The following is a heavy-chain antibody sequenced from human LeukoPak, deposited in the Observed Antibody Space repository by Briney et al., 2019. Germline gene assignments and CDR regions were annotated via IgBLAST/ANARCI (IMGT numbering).Heavy chain of an antibody. CDR1: GFTFSSYA. CDR2: ISYDGSNK. J-gene: IGHJ6*02. Sequence: GRSLRLSCAASGFTFSSYAMHWVRQAPGKGLEWVAVISYDGSNKYYADSVKGRFTISRDNSKNTLYLQMNSLRAEDTAVYYCARGYCSGGSCYRPVYYYYGMDVWGQGTTVTVSS. V-gene: IGHV3-30*04. CDR3: ARGYCSGGSCYRPVYYYYGMDV. D-gene: IGHD2-15*01.